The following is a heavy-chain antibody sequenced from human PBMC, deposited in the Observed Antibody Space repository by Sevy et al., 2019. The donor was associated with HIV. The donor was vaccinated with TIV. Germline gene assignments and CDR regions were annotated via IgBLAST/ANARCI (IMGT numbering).Heavy chain of an antibody. CDR1: GFTFSGYG. CDR2: IKEDGSDK. V-gene: IGHV3-7*01. Sequence: GGSLRLSCEASGFTFSGYGMNWVRQAPGKGLEWVANIKEDGSDKYYVDSVKGRFTISRDNAQNSLYLEMTSLRAEETAVYYCARWDVWGKGTTVTVSS. J-gene: IGHJ6*04. CDR3: ARWDV.